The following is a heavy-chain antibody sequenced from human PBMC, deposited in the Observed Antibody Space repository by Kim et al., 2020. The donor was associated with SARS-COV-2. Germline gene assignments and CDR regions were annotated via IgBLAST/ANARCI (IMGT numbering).Heavy chain of an antibody. D-gene: IGHD3-16*02. CDR2: IDPSGRT. J-gene: IGHJ4*02. Sequence: IDPSGRTNYNPSLQSRVTMSVDMSKNQFSLKLSSVTAADTAVYYCASALGHWGQGTLVTVSS. CDR3: ASALGH. V-gene: IGHV4-4*07.